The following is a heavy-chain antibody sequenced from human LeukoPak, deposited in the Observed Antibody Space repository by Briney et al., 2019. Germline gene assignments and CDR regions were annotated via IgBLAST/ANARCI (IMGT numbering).Heavy chain of an antibody. CDR2: IKQDGGDK. J-gene: IGHJ4*02. CDR1: GFTLSSSA. V-gene: IGHV3-7*01. D-gene: IGHD3-10*01. Sequence: GGSLRLSCAASGFTLSSSAMNWVRQAPGKGLEWVAYIKQDGGDKYYVDSVKGRFTISRNNTKNSLFLQMNSLRAEDTAVYYCAREAGTGDYWGQGTLVTVSS. CDR3: AREAGTGDY.